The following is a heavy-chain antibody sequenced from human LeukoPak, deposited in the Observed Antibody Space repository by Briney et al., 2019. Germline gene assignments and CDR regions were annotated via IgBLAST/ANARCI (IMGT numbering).Heavy chain of an antibody. J-gene: IGHJ5*02. D-gene: IGHD1-14*01. Sequence: PAETLSLTCTVSGGSISSNSYYWGWSPQPPGKGLVLLGSIYYSGSTYYNPSLKSRVTVSVDTSKNQFSLKLSSVTAADTAVYYCARENNHLTWFDPWGQGTLVTVSS. CDR3: ARENNHLTWFDP. CDR2: IYYSGST. V-gene: IGHV4-39*01. CDR1: GGSISSNSYY.